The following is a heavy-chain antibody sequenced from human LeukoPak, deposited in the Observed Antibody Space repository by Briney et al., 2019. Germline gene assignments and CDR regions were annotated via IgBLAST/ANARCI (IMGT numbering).Heavy chain of an antibody. CDR3: ARASRPSYDILTGYWFDP. J-gene: IGHJ5*02. CDR1: GYTFTSYG. V-gene: IGHV1-18*01. Sequence: ASVKVSCKASGYTFTSYGISWVRQAPGQGLEWMGWISAYNGNTNYAQKLQGRVTMTTDTSTSTAYMELRSLRSDHTAVYYCARASRPSYDILTGYWFDPWGQGTLVTVSS. D-gene: IGHD3-9*01. CDR2: ISAYNGNT.